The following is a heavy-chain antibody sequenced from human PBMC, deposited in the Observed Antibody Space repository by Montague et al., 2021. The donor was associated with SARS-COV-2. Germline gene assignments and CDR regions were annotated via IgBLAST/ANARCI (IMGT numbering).Heavy chain of an antibody. Sequence: TLSLTCTVSGGSFSSGGYYWSWIRQLPGKGLEWLVYFYYSGSTYYNPSIQSRVFISADMSKNQFFLNLTSVTAADAAVYYCARDLGRTGYYYGLDVWGQGTTVTVSS. CDR3: ARDLGRTGYYYGLDV. V-gene: IGHV4-31*03. CDR2: FYYSGST. CDR1: GGSFSSGGYY. D-gene: IGHD3/OR15-3a*01. J-gene: IGHJ6*02.